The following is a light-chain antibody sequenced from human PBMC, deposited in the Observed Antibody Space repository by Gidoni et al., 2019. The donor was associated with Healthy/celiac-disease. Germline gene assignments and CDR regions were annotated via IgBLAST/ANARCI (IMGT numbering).Light chain of an antibody. Sequence: QTVVTQEPSCAVSPGGTVTLTCGWSSGSVSTSNYPSWYQQTPGQAPRTLIYSTNTRSSVVPARFSGSILGNKAALPITGAQADDESDYYCVLYMGSDIWVFGGGTKLTVL. V-gene: IGLV8-61*01. J-gene: IGLJ3*02. CDR3: VLYMGSDIWV. CDR2: STN. CDR1: SGSVSTSNY.